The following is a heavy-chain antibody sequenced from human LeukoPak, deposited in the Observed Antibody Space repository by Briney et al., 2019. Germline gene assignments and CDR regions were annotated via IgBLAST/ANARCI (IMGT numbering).Heavy chain of an antibody. CDR2: IIPIFGTA. J-gene: IGHJ4*02. D-gene: IGHD3-22*01. CDR1: GGTFSSYA. CDR3: ARDLGYDSDEFYEKPGDY. V-gene: IGHV1-69*13. Sequence: SVKVSCKASGGTFSSYAISWVRQAPGQGLEWMGGIIPIFGTANYAQKFQGRVTITADESTSTDYMELSSLRSEDTAVYYCARDLGYDSDEFYEKPGDYWGQGTLVTVSS.